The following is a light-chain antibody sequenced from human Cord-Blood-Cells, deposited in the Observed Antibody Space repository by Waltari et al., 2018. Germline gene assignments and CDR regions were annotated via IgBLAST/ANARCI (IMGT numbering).Light chain of an antibody. Sequence: QSALTQPAPVSGPPGQSIPISCPGTSIDDGRYNPVSWYQQHPGKAPKLMIYEGSKRPSGVSNRFSGSKSGNTASLTISGLQAEDEADYYCCSYAGSSTWVFGGGTKLTVL. J-gene: IGLJ3*02. CDR1: SIDDGRYNP. CDR2: EGS. V-gene: IGLV2-23*01. CDR3: CSYAGSSTWV.